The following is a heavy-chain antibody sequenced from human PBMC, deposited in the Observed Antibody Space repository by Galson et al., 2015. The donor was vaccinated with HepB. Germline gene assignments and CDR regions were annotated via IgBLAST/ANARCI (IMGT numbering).Heavy chain of an antibody. J-gene: IGHJ4*02. Sequence: SLRLSCAASGFTFSSYAMHWVRQAPGKGLEYVSAISSNGVNTYYANSVKGRFTISRDNSKNTLYLQMGSLRAEDMAVYYCARANYDSSGYYSPPNYWGQGTLVTVSS. CDR3: ARANYDSSGYYSPPNY. CDR2: ISSNGVNT. CDR1: GFTFSSYA. D-gene: IGHD3-22*01. V-gene: IGHV3-64*01.